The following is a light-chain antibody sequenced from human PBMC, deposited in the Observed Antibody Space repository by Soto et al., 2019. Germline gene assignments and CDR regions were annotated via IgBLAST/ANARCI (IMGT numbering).Light chain of an antibody. Sequence: DIQLTQSPSFLSASVGDRVTITCRASQDISRYLAWYQQQAGKAPKLLIYAASTLQKGVPSRFSGSGSGTEFTLTISSLQPDDFATYYCQQLNTYPLFPFGPGTELDI. CDR2: AAS. CDR1: QDISRY. V-gene: IGKV1-9*01. CDR3: QQLNTYPLFP. J-gene: IGKJ3*01.